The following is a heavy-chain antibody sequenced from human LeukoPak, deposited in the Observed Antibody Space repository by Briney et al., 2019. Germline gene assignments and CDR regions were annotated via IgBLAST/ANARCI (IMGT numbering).Heavy chain of an antibody. Sequence: ASVKVSCKASGYTFTSYGISWVRQAPGQGLEWMGWISAYSGNTNYAQKLQGRVTMTTDTSTSTAYMELRSLRSDDTAVYYCARGLYGCSGGSCPDYYYYYMDVWGKGTTVTVSS. CDR1: GYTFTSYG. V-gene: IGHV1-18*01. J-gene: IGHJ6*03. CDR2: ISAYSGNT. D-gene: IGHD2-15*01. CDR3: ARGLYGCSGGSCPDYYYYYMDV.